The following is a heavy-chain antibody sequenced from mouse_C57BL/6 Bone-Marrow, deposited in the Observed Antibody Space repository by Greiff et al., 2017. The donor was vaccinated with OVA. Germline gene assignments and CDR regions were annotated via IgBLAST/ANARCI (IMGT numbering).Heavy chain of an antibody. J-gene: IGHJ3*01. V-gene: IGHV1-61*01. CDR1: GYTFTSYW. D-gene: IGHD2-1*01. CDR2: IYPSDSET. CDR3: ARRGGNYVGFAY. Sequence: VQLQQPGAELVRPGSSVKLSCKASGYTFTSYWMDWVKQRPGQGLEWIGNIYPSDSETHYNQKFKDKATLTVDKSSSTAYMQLSSLTSEDSAVYYCARRGGNYVGFAYWGQGTLVTVSA.